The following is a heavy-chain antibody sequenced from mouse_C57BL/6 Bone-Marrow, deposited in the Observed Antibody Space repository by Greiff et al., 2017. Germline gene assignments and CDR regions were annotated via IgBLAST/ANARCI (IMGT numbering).Heavy chain of an antibody. CDR3: TPSGPGAMDY. V-gene: IGHV14-4*01. Sequence: DVKLVESGAELVRPGASVKLSCTASGFNIKDDYMHWVKQRPEQGLEWIGWIDPENGDTEYASKFQGKATITADTSSNTAYLQLSSLTSEDTAVYYCTPSGPGAMDYWGQGTSVTVSS. D-gene: IGHD3-2*02. CDR2: IDPENGDT. CDR1: GFNIKDDY. J-gene: IGHJ4*01.